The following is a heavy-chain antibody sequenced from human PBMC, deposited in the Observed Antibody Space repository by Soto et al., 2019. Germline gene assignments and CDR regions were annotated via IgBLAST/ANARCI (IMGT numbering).Heavy chain of an antibody. CDR2: IIPIIRVT. CDR3: ARESLGAKGAEH. D-gene: IGHD3-16*01. CDR1: GDTFNSYL. J-gene: IGHJ1*01. Sequence: QVQLVQSGAEVKRPGSSVKVSCESSGDTFNSYLISWVRQAPGQGLEWMGGIIPIIRVTHYAQKFQGRVTISALSSTGTAYMELTNLGFEDTALYYCARESLGAKGAEHWGQGPLVTVSS. V-gene: IGHV1-69*17.